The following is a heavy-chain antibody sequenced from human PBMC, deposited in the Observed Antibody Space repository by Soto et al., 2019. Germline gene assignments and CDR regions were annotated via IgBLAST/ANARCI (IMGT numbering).Heavy chain of an antibody. Sequence: QVQLVQSGAEVKKPGASVKVSCKASGFTFTRYGISWVRQAPGQGLEWMGWISAFNSDTKYAQRLQGRVSMTTDTSTDTAHMELRSLRSDDTAVYYCARDSPSSGLLGTNYWGQGTLVSVSS. CDR3: ARDSPSSGLLGTNY. J-gene: IGHJ4*02. CDR1: GFTFTRYG. V-gene: IGHV1-18*01. D-gene: IGHD6-19*01. CDR2: ISAFNSDT.